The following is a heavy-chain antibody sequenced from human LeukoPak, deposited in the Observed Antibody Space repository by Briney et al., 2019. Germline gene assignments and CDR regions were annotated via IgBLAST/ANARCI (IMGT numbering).Heavy chain of an antibody. Sequence: PSETLSLTCTVSGGSISSGSYYWSWIRQPAGKGLEWIGRIYTSGSTNYNPSLKSRVTISVDTSKNQFSLKLSSVTAADTAVYYCARAPGYSSGGYLDYWGQGTLATVSS. CDR2: IYTSGST. V-gene: IGHV4-61*02. CDR3: ARAPGYSSGGYLDY. J-gene: IGHJ4*02. CDR1: GGSISSGSYY. D-gene: IGHD6-19*01.